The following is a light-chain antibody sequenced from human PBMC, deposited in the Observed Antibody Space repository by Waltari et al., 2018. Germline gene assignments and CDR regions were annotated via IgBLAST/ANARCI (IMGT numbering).Light chain of an antibody. J-gene: IGLJ3*02. CDR1: SSTIGAGYD. CDR2: GNT. V-gene: IGLV1-40*01. Sequence: QSVLTQPPSVSGPPGQRVPISCTGSSSTIGAGYDVHWYRQFPGTAPKLLISGNTNRPSGVPDRFSGSKSATSASLAITGLQAEDEADYYCQSYDSSLSGWVFGGGTKVTVL. CDR3: QSYDSSLSGWV.